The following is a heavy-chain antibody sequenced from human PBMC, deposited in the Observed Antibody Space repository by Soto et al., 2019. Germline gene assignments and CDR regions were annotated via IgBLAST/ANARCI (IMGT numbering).Heavy chain of an antibody. D-gene: IGHD1-26*01. CDR1: GFTFSSYS. J-gene: IGHJ4*02. V-gene: IGHV3-21*01. Sequence: GGSLRLSCAASGFTFSSYSMNWVRQAPGKGLEWVSSISSSSSYIYYADSVKGRFTISRDNAKNSLYLQMNSLRAEDTAVYYCARVANVGASAFDYWGQGTLVTVSS. CDR2: ISSSSSYI. CDR3: ARVANVGASAFDY.